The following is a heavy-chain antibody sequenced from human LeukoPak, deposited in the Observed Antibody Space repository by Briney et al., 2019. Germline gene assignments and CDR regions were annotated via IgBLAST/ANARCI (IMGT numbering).Heavy chain of an antibody. CDR2: IYYSGST. Sequence: PSETLSLTCTVSGGSISSSSYYWGWIRQPPGKGLEWIGSIYYSGSTYYNPSLKSRVTISVDTSKNQFSLKLSSVTAADTAVYYCARDESGYSYGYAFDAFDIWGQGTMVTVSS. J-gene: IGHJ3*02. CDR3: ARDESGYSYGYAFDAFDI. D-gene: IGHD5-18*01. CDR1: GGSISSSSYY. V-gene: IGHV4-39*07.